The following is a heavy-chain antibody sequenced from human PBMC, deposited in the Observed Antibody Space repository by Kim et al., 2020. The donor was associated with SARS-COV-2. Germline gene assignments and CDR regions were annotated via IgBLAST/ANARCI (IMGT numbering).Heavy chain of an antibody. J-gene: IGHJ4*02. V-gene: IGHV3-30*04. Sequence: GGSLRLSCAASGFTFSSYAMHWVRQAPGKGLEWVAVISYDGSNKYYADSVKGRFTISRDNSKNTLYLQMNSLRAEDTAVYYCARGSGSGWYYFDYWGQGT. D-gene: IGHD6-19*01. CDR2: ISYDGSNK. CDR1: GFTFSSYA. CDR3: ARGSGSGWYYFDY.